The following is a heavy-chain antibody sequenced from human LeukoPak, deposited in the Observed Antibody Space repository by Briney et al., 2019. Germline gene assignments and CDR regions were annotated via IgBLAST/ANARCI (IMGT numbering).Heavy chain of an antibody. V-gene: IGHV3-7*01. CDR3: TRGHYDDHRR. CDR2: IKEDGSEI. D-gene: IGHD4-17*01. J-gene: IGHJ4*02. Sequence: PGGSLRLSCAASGFTFSGFWMNWVRQAPGEGLEWVANIKEDGSEIYYVDSVKGRFTISRDNAKNSLYLQMDTLRAEDTALYFCTRGHYDDHRRWGQGTLVTVSS. CDR1: GFTFSGFW.